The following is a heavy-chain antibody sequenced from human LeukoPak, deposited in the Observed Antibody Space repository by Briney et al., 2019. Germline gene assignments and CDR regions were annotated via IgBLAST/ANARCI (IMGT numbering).Heavy chain of an antibody. J-gene: IGHJ4*02. D-gene: IGHD5-24*01. CDR3: ASGRDTWGTQPKYYFDY. CDR1: GGSISGYY. Sequence: SETLSLTCTVSGGSISGYYWSWIRQPAGKGLQWIGRISPSGSTNYNPSLKSRVTMSVDTSKNQFSLNLSSVPAADTAVYYCASGRDTWGTQPKYYFDYWGQGTLVTVSS. CDR2: ISPSGST. V-gene: IGHV4-4*07.